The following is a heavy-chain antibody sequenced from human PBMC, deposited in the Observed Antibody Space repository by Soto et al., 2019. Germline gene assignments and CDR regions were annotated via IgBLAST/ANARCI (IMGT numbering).Heavy chain of an antibody. J-gene: IGHJ6*02. CDR2: IWYDGSNK. Sequence: GGSLRLSCAASGFTFSSYGMHWVRQAPGKGLEWVVVIWYDGSNKYYADSVKGRFTISRDNSKNTLYLQMNSLRAEDTAVYYCARDDWYYDFWSGYFGYGMDVWGQGTTVTVSS. V-gene: IGHV3-33*01. D-gene: IGHD3-3*01. CDR1: GFTFSSYG. CDR3: ARDDWYYDFWSGYFGYGMDV.